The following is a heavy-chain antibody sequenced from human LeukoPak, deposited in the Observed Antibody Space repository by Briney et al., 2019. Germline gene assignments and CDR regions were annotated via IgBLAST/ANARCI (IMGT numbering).Heavy chain of an antibody. CDR3: ARDGLGFGELADAFDI. CDR1: GFTFSSYG. CDR2: IWYDGSNK. V-gene: IGHV3-33*01. J-gene: IGHJ3*02. D-gene: IGHD3-10*01. Sequence: GGSLRLSCAASGFTFSSYGMHWVRQAPGKGLEWVAVIWYDGSNKYYVDSVKGRFTISRDNSKNTLYLQMNSLRAEDTAVYYCARDGLGFGELADAFDIWGQGTMVTVSS.